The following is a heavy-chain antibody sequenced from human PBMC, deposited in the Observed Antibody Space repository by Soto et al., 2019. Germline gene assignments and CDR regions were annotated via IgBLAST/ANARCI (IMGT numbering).Heavy chain of an antibody. CDR3: ARRSTSGGGDYFDY. CDR2: IYPGDSDT. D-gene: IGHD2-21*01. CDR1: GYRLNTYW. Sequence: PGESLKISCKGSGYRLNTYWIGWVRQMPGKGLEWMGVIYPGDSDTRYSPSFRGLVTMSADKSVSSAYLQWSSLKASDTAIYYCARRSTSGGGDYFDYWGRGTLVTVSS. V-gene: IGHV5-51*01. J-gene: IGHJ4*02.